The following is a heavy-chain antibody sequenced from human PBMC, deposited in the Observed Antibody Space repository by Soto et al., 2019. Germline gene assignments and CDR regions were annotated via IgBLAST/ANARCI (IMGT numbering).Heavy chain of an antibody. Sequence: ASVKVSCKASGGTFSSYTISWVRQAPGKGLEWMGGFDPEDGETIYAQKFQGRVTMTEDTSTDTAYMELSSLRSEDTAVYYCAHIAVAGTNDYWGQGTLVTVSS. D-gene: IGHD6-19*01. CDR2: FDPEDGET. V-gene: IGHV1-24*01. CDR3: AHIAVAGTNDY. CDR1: GGTFSSYT. J-gene: IGHJ4*02.